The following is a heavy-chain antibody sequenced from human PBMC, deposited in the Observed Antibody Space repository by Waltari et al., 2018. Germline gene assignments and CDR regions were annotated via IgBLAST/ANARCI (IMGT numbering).Heavy chain of an antibody. CDR1: DFIFRLFE. Sequence: EVQLVESGGGLVQPGGSLRLSCSASDFIFRLFEMNWVRQTPGKGLEWISYISSSGGTIYYAASVEGRFTISRDNAKKSLYLQMNSLRAEDTAVYYCARDQEIIVGGMDVWGQGTAVTVSS. CDR3: ARDQEIIVGGMDV. V-gene: IGHV3-48*03. D-gene: IGHD3-22*01. J-gene: IGHJ6*02. CDR2: ISSSGGTI.